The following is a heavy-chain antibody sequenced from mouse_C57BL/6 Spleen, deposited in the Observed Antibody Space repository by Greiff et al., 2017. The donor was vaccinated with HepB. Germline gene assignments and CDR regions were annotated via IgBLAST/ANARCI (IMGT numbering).Heavy chain of an antibody. Sequence: DVHLVESGGGLVKPGGSLKLSCAASGFTFSDYGMHWVRQAPEKGLEWVAYISSGSSTIYYADTVKGRFTISRDNAKNTLFLQMTSLRSEDTAMYYCARHDGYYSRGDYAMDYWGQGTSVTVSS. CDR3: ARHDGYYSRGDYAMDY. CDR2: ISSGSSTI. D-gene: IGHD2-3*01. V-gene: IGHV5-17*01. J-gene: IGHJ4*01. CDR1: GFTFSDYG.